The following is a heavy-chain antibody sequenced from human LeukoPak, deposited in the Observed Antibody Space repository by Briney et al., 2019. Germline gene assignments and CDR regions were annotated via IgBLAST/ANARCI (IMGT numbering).Heavy chain of an antibody. CDR3: ARPLAVAGFDY. Sequence: ASVKVSCKASGYSITSYTMHWVRQAPGQRLEWMGRINAGNGNTKYPQKFQDRVTITRDTSASTAYMELSSLRSEDTAMYYCARPLAVAGFDYWGQGTLVTVSS. J-gene: IGHJ4*02. V-gene: IGHV1-3*01. D-gene: IGHD6-19*01. CDR2: INAGNGNT. CDR1: GYSITSYT.